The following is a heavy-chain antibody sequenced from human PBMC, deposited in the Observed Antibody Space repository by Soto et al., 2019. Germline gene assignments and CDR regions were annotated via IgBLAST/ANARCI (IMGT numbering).Heavy chain of an antibody. V-gene: IGHV5-51*01. CDR3: ARGGVSTRTFDY. CDR2: IYPSDSDT. D-gene: IGHD3-3*01. Sequence: GESLKISCKGSGYNFAGYWIAWVRQMPGKGLELMGNIYPSDSDTRYRPSFQGQVTISADKSISSAYLQWSSLRASDTAMYYCARGGVSTRTFDYWGQGTPVTVSS. CDR1: GYNFAGYW. J-gene: IGHJ4*02.